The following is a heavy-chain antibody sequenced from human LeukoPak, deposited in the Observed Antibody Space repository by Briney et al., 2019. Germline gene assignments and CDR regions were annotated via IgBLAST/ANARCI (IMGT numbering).Heavy chain of an antibody. J-gene: IGHJ4*02. Sequence: SVKVSCKASGGTFSSYAISWVRQAPGQGLEWMGRIIPILGIANYAQKFQGRVTITADKSTSTAYMELSSLRSDDTAIYYCSRSRYFDWTTDSPFYFDNWGQGTLVTVSS. CDR2: IIPILGIA. D-gene: IGHD3-9*01. V-gene: IGHV1-69*04. CDR1: GGTFSSYA. CDR3: SRSRYFDWTTDSPFYFDN.